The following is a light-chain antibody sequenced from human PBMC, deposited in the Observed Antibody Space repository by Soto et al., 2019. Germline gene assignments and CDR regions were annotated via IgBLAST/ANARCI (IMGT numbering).Light chain of an antibody. V-gene: IGLV2-14*01. J-gene: IGLJ3*02. CDR1: SSDIGGYNY. CDR3: SSYTTSSAWV. CDR2: EVN. Sequence: QSALTQPASVSGSPGQSITISCTGTSSDIGGYNYVSWYQQRPGKAPKVMIYEVNTRPSGVSNRFSGSRSGNTASLTISGLQAEDEADYYCSSYTTSSAWVFGGGTKLTVL.